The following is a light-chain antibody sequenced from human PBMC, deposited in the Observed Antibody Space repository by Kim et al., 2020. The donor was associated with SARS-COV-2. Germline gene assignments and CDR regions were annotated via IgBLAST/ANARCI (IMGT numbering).Light chain of an antibody. CDR3: QQRSNWPLYT. CDR2: DAS. J-gene: IGKJ2*01. CDR1: QSVSSY. Sequence: LSPGDRATLSCRASQSVSSYLAWYQQKPGQAPRLLIYDASNRATGIPARFSGSGSGTDFTLTISSLEPEDFAVYYCQQRSNWPLYTFGQGTKLEIK. V-gene: IGKV3-11*01.